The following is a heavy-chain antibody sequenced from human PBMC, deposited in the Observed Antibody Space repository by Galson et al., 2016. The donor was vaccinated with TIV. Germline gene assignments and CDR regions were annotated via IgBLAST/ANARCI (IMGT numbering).Heavy chain of an antibody. CDR2: IYSAGNT. CDR1: GFTVSGTS. D-gene: IGHD3-10*01. J-gene: IGHJ6*02. CDR3: ARVSGVVRGYGLDV. Sequence: SLRLSCAGSGFTVSGTSMSWVRQAPGKGLEWVSLIYSAGNTFYADSVKGRFTLSRDSSKNTVYLQISSLRVEDTAVYYCARVSGVVRGYGLDVWGQGTMVTVAS. V-gene: IGHV3-53*01.